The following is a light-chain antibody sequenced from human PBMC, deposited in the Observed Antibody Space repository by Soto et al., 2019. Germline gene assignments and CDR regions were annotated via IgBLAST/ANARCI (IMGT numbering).Light chain of an antibody. CDR3: SSYTSSTAYV. J-gene: IGLJ1*01. CDR1: SSDIGGYNY. Sequence: QSARTQPASVSGSPGQSITISCTGTSSDIGGYNYVSWYQLHPNKAPKLIIYEVSNRPSGVSNRFSGSKSGNTASLTISGLQAEDEADYYCSSYTSSTAYVFGTGTKVTVL. CDR2: EVS. V-gene: IGLV2-14*01.